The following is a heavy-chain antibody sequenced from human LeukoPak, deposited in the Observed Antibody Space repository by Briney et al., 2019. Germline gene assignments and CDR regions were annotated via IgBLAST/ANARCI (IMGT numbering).Heavy chain of an antibody. CDR1: GFTFSSNW. CDR3: ARDSHYYDSGNYYYYFDQ. V-gene: IGHV3-7*01. D-gene: IGHD3-22*01. Sequence: GGSLRLSCAASGFTFSSNWMSWVRQAPGKGLEWVANIKQDGSERYYVDSVKGRFTISRDNAKNSLYLQMNSLRAEDTAVYYCARDSHYYDSGNYYYYFDQWGQGTLVTVSS. CDR2: IKQDGSER. J-gene: IGHJ4*02.